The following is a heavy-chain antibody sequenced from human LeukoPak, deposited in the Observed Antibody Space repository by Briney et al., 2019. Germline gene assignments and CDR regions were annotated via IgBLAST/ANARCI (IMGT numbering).Heavy chain of an antibody. CDR3: AKSKYLGGSYDY. Sequence: PGGSLRLSCAASGFTFSSHAMHWVRQAPGKGLEYVSGISSIGGSTYYANSVKGRFTISRDNSKNSLYLQMNSLRAEDMALYYCAKSKYLGGSYDYWGQGTLVTVSS. CDR2: ISSIGGST. CDR1: GFTFSSHA. V-gene: IGHV3-64*01. J-gene: IGHJ4*02. D-gene: IGHD3-10*01.